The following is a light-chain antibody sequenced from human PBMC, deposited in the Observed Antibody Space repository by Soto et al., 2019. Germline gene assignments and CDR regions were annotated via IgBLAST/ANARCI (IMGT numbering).Light chain of an antibody. CDR2: DVS. CDR3: CSYAGSDTLYV. J-gene: IGLJ1*01. V-gene: IGLV2-11*01. Sequence: QSVLTQPRSVSGSPGQSVTISCTGTSSDVGGYNYVSWYQQHPGTAPKLMIYDVSMRPSGVPDRFSGSKSGNTASLTISGLQAEDEADYYCCSYAGSDTLYVFGTGTKLTVL. CDR1: SSDVGGYNY.